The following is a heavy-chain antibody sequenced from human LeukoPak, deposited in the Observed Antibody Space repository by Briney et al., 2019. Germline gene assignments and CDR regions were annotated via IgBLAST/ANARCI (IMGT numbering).Heavy chain of an antibody. D-gene: IGHD6-6*01. Sequence: SETLSLTCTVSGGSISSHYWSWIRQPPGKGLEWIGYIYYSGGTNYNPSLKSRVTISVDTSKNQFSLKLSSVTAADTAVYYCARGRIAARLFDYWGQGTLVTVSS. CDR3: ARGRIAARLFDY. J-gene: IGHJ4*02. CDR1: GGSISSHY. V-gene: IGHV4-59*11. CDR2: IYYSGGT.